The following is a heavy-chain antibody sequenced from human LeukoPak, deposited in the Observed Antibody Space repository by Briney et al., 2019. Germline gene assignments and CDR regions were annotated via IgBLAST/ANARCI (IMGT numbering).Heavy chain of an antibody. J-gene: IGHJ5*02. CDR2: IYYSGST. CDR1: CGSISSYY. V-gene: IGHV4-59*08. Sequence: PSETLSLTCTVSCGSISSYYWSWIRQPPGKGLEWIGYIYYSGSTNYNPSLKIRVTISVDTSKNLFSLKLSSVTAADTAVYYCARWEVGATTFDPWGQGTLVTVSS. D-gene: IGHD1-26*01. CDR3: ARWEVGATTFDP.